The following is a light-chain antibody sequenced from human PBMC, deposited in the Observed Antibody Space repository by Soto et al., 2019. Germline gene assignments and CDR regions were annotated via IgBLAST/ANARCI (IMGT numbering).Light chain of an antibody. Sequence: QSALTHPRSVSGSPGHSVTISCTGTSSDVGGYDFVSWFQQYPGKAPKLIIYDVTKGPSGVPDRFSGSKSGNTASLTISGLQTDDEADYYCCSYAGSYTNVFGTGTKVTVL. CDR1: SSDVGGYDF. V-gene: IGLV2-11*01. CDR2: DVT. CDR3: CSYAGSYTNV. J-gene: IGLJ1*01.